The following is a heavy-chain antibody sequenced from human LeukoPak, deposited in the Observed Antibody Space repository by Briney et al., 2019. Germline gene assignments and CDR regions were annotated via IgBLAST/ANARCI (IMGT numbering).Heavy chain of an antibody. CDR2: IYSGGST. V-gene: IGHV3-66*01. Sequence: GGSLRLSCAASGFAFSSYSMNWVRQAPGKGLEWVSVIYSGGSTYYADSVKGRFTISRDNSKNTLYLQMNSLRAEDTAVYYCARDLIGGYDVRYYYYGMDVWGQGTTVTVSS. J-gene: IGHJ6*02. CDR1: GFAFSSYS. D-gene: IGHD5-12*01. CDR3: ARDLIGGYDVRYYYYGMDV.